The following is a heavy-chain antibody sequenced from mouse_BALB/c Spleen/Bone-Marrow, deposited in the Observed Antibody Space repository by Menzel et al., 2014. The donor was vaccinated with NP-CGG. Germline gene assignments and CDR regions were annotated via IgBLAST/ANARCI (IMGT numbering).Heavy chain of an antibody. V-gene: IGHV1-14*01. CDR2: INPYNDGT. Sequence: EVKLVESGPELVKPRASVKMSCKASGYTFTSYVMHWVKQKPGQGLEWIGYINPYNDGTKYNEKFKGKATLTSDKSSSTAYMELSSLTSEDSAVYYCARPGGNYVLYAMDYWGQGTSVTVSS. CDR1: GYTFTSYV. CDR3: ARPGGNYVLYAMDY. J-gene: IGHJ4*01. D-gene: IGHD2-1*01.